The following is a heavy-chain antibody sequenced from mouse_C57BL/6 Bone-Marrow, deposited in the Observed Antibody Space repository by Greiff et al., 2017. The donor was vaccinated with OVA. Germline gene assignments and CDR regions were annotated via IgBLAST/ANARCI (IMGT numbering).Heavy chain of an antibody. D-gene: IGHD1-1*01. CDR2: IHPNSGST. J-gene: IGHJ2*01. CDR1: GYTFTSYW. Sequence: QVQLQQSGAELVKPGASVKLSCKASGYTFTSYWMHWVKQRPGQGLEWIGMIHPNSGSTNYNEKFKSKATLTVDKSSSPAYMQLSSLTSEDSAVYYCARMYYGSQYYFDYWGQGTTLTVSS. CDR3: ARMYYGSQYYFDY. V-gene: IGHV1-64*01.